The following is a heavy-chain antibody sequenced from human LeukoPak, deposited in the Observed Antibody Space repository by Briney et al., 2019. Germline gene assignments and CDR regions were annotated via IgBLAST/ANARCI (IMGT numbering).Heavy chain of an antibody. V-gene: IGHV5-51*01. CDR1: GYTFTSYW. J-gene: IGHJ3*02. CDR2: TYPGDSDT. CDR3: ASLRSYSDAFDI. D-gene: IGHD2-21*01. Sequence: GESLKISCQGSGYTFTSYWIAWVRQMPGEGLEWMGITYPGDSDTRYSPSFQGQATISADKSISTAFLQWSSLKASDSAMYYCASLRSYSDAFDIWGQGTMVTVSS.